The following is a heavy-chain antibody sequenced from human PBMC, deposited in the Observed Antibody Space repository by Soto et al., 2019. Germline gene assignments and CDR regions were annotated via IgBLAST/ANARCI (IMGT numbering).Heavy chain of an antibody. CDR1: GYTFTSYA. V-gene: IGHV1-69*13. Sequence: SVKVSCKASGYTFTSYAISWVRQAPGQGLEWMGGIIPIFGTANYAQKFQGRVTITADESTSTAYMELSSLRSEDTAVYYCASKHSGSYYDYWGQGTLVTVSS. D-gene: IGHD1-26*01. CDR2: IIPIFGTA. CDR3: ASKHSGSYYDY. J-gene: IGHJ4*02.